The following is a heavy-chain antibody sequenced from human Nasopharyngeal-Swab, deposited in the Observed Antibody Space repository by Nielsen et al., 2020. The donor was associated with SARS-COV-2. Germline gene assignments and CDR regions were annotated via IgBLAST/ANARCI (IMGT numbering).Heavy chain of an antibody. D-gene: IGHD3-9*01. CDR3: PRERALRYFEGLDY. CDR2: ISSSSSYI. Sequence: GGSLRLSCAASGFTFSSYSMNWVRQAPGKGLEWVSSISSSSSYIYYADSVKGRFTISRDNAKNSLYLQMNSLRAEDTAVYYCPRERALRYFEGLDYWGQGTLVTVSS. V-gene: IGHV3-21*01. CDR1: GFTFSSYS. J-gene: IGHJ4*02.